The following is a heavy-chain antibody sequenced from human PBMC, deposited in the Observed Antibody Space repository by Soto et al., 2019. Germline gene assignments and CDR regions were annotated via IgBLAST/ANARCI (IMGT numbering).Heavy chain of an antibody. CDR2: IYYTGIT. J-gene: IGHJ5*02. V-gene: IGHV4-30-4*01. Sequence: SETLSLTCTVSGGSVSGVDYFWSWIRQSPGKGLEWIGYIYYTGITHLNPSLKSRLTMAVDTSKNEFSLKLTSVSAADTAVYFCAREERKGIISWFDPWGQGTPVTV. D-gene: IGHD2-15*01. CDR1: GGSVSGVDYF. CDR3: AREERKGIISWFDP.